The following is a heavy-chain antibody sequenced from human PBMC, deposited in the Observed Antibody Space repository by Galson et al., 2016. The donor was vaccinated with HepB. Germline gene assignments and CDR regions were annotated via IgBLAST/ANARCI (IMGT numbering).Heavy chain of an antibody. Sequence: SGAEVKKPGESLRISCQGSKFTSTSYWIAWVRQMSGKGLEWMGIIYPGDSDTRYSPSFQGQVTISADKSISTAYLQWSSLRASDTAMYYCARWGYDSSGYGDYWGQGTLVTVSS. CDR1: KFTSTSYW. CDR3: ARWGYDSSGYGDY. D-gene: IGHD3-22*01. CDR2: IYPGDSDT. J-gene: IGHJ4*02. V-gene: IGHV5-51*01.